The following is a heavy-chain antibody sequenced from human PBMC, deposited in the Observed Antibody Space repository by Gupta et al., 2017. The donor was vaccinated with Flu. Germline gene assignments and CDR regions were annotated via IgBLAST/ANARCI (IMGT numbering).Heavy chain of an antibody. J-gene: IGHJ5*02. CDR1: GFTFNNYA. CDR2: IISGGST. V-gene: IGHV3-23*01. CDR3: AKHSYDFLYNWLDP. D-gene: IGHD3-3*01. Sequence: EVQLLESGGNLAQPGGSLRLSCAASGFTFNNYAMTWVRQAPGKGLEWVSSIISGGSTYYADSVKGRFTISRDNSKNTLFLQMNSLRAEDTAVYYCAKHSYDFLYNWLDPWGQGTLVTVSS.